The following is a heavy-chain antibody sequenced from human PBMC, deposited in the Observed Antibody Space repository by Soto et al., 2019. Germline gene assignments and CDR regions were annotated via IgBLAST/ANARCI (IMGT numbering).Heavy chain of an antibody. CDR3: AKDRRAGGNSAFYFDF. Sequence: LRLSCAASGFKFSNYAMSWVRQAPVKGLEWVSLISATGGGTYYADSVKGRFTISRDNSHNTLYLQVHSLTAEDTAVYYYAKDRRAGGNSAFYFDFWGQGAQVTVSS. J-gene: IGHJ4*02. D-gene: IGHD3-16*01. V-gene: IGHV3-23*01. CDR1: GFKFSNYA. CDR2: ISATGGGT.